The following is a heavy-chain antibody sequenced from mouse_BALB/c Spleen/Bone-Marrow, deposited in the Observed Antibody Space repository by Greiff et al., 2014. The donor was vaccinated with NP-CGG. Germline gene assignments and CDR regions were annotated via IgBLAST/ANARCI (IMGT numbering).Heavy chain of an antibody. V-gene: IGHV5-4*02. Sequence: EVKVEESGGGLAKPGGSLKLSCAASGFTFSDFYMYWVRQTPEKRLEWVATISDGGSYIYYPDSVKGRFTISRDDAKNNLYLQMSSLKSEDTAMYYCTRDRGVQGYAMDYWGQGTSVTVSS. CDR1: GFTFSDFY. J-gene: IGHJ4*01. D-gene: IGHD2-14*01. CDR3: TRDRGVQGYAMDY. CDR2: ISDGGSYI.